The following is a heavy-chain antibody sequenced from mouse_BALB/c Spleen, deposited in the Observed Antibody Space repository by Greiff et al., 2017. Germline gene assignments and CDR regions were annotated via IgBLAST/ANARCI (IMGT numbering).Heavy chain of an antibody. V-gene: IGHV1-7*01. CDR2: INPSTGYT. J-gene: IGHJ3*01. Sequence: VQRVESGAELAKPGASVKMSCKASGYTFTSYWMHWVKQRPGQGLEWIGYINPSTGYTEYNQKFKDKATLTADKSSSTAYMQLSSLTSEDSAVYYCAREIAYWGQGTLVTVSA. CDR1: GYTFTSYW. CDR3: AREIAY.